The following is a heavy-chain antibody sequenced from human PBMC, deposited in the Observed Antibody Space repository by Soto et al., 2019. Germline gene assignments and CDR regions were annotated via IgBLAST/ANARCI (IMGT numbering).Heavy chain of an antibody. CDR2: IFSNDEK. V-gene: IGHV2-26*01. D-gene: IGHD2-2*01. J-gene: IGHJ6*02. CDR1: GFSLSNARMG. Sequence: ESGPTLVNPTETLTLTCTVSGFSLSNARMGVSWIRQPPGKALEWLAHIFSNDEKSYSTSLKSRLTISKDTSKSQVVLTMTNMDPVDTATYYCARIKYQEGDIVVVPAPPGGMDVWGQGTTVTVSS. CDR3: ARIKYQEGDIVVVPAPPGGMDV.